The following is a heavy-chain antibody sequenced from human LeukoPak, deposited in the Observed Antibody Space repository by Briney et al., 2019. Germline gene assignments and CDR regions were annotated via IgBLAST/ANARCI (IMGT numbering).Heavy chain of an antibody. CDR3: ARAWDLAYCGGDCYYSWFDP. V-gene: IGHV5-10-1*01. CDR2: IDPSDSYT. CDR1: GYSFTSYW. Sequence: GESLRISCKGSGYSFTSYWISWVRQMPGKGLEWMGRIDPSDSYTNYSPSFQGHVTISADKSISTAYLQWSSLRSEDTAVYYCARAWDLAYCGGDCYYSWFDPWGQGTLVTVSS. D-gene: IGHD2-21*02. J-gene: IGHJ5*02.